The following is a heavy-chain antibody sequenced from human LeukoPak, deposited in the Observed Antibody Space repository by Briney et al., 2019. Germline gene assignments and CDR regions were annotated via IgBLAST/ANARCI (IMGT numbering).Heavy chain of an antibody. J-gene: IGHJ5*02. D-gene: IGHD3-22*01. CDR3: ARDFYYDSSGYYSSEGWFDA. V-gene: IGHV1-3*01. Sequence: ASVKVSCKASGYTFTSYAMHWVRQAPGQRLEWMGWINAGNGNTKYSQKFQGRVTITRDTSASTAYMELSSLRSEDTAVYYCARDFYYDSSGYYSSEGWFDAWGQGTLVTVSS. CDR2: INAGNGNT. CDR1: GYTFTSYA.